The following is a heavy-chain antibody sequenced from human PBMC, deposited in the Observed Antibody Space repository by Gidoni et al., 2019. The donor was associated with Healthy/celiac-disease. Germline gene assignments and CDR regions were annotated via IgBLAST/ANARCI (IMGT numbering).Heavy chain of an antibody. J-gene: IGHJ5*02. CDR2: IIPILGIA. CDR1: GGTFSSDA. Sequence: QVQLVQSGAEVKKPGSSGKVSCTASGGTFSSDAISWVRQAPGQGLEWMGRIIPILGIANYAQKFQGRVTITADKSTSTAYMELSSLRSEDTAVYYCARDREPGFDPWGQGTLVTVSS. V-gene: IGHV1-69*04. CDR3: ARDREPGFDP.